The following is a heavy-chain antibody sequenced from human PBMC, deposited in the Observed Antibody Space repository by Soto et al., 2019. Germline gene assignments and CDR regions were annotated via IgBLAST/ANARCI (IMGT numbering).Heavy chain of an antibody. D-gene: IGHD3-22*01. Sequence: EVQLVESGGGLVQPGGSLRLSCAASGFTFSDHYMDWVRQAPGKGLEWVGRTRNKANSYTTEYAASVKGRFTISRDDSKNSLYLQMNSLKTEDTAVYYCAREGFGEYYDSSGSLDYWGQGTLVTVSS. CDR2: TRNKANSYTT. CDR1: GFTFSDHY. J-gene: IGHJ4*02. V-gene: IGHV3-72*01. CDR3: AREGFGEYYDSSGSLDY.